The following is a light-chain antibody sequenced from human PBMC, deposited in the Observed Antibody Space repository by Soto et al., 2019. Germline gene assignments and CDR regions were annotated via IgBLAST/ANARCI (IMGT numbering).Light chain of an antibody. CDR3: QQYGSSGT. CDR2: GAS. Sequence: MVSQSPCTLSLSTGERATLSCRASQSVSNNYLAWYQQKPGQAPRLLIYGASNRATGIPDRFSGSGSGTDFTLTISRLEPEDFAVYYCQQYGSSGTFGQGTKVAIK. CDR1: QSVSNNY. J-gene: IGKJ1*01. V-gene: IGKV3-20*01.